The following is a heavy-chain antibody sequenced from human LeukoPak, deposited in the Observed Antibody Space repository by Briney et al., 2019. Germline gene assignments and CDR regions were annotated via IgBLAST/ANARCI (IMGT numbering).Heavy chain of an antibody. Sequence: PSETLSLTCTVSGGSISSSSYYWGWIRQPPGKGLEWIGSIYYSGSTYYNPSLKSRVTISVDTSKNQFSLKLSSVTAADTAVYYCARDLRYFSLWGQGTLVTVSS. CDR2: IYYSGST. CDR3: ARDLRYFSL. V-gene: IGHV4-39*07. D-gene: IGHD3-9*01. CDR1: GGSISSSSYY. J-gene: IGHJ4*02.